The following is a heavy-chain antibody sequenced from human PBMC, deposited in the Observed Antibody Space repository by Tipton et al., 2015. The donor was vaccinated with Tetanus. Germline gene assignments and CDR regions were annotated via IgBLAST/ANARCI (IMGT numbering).Heavy chain of an antibody. D-gene: IGHD4-17*01. V-gene: IGHV3-74*01. CDR1: GFTFSSYW. CDR3: ARGYGDYFVEYYFDY. J-gene: IGHJ4*02. CDR2: INSDGSST. Sequence: GSLRLSCAASGFTFSSYWMHWVRQAPGKGLVWVSRINSDGSSTSYADSVKGRFTISRDNAKNTLYLQMNSLRAEDTAVYYCARGYGDYFVEYYFDYWGQGTLVTVSS.